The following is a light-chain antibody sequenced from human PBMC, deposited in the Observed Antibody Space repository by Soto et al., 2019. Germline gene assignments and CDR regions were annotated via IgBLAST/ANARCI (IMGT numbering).Light chain of an antibody. Sequence: EIVMTQSPATLSVSPGERATLSCRASQSVSSNLALYQEKPGPPPRLLNYGASSRATSIPDRFSGSGSGTDFTITISRLEPEDFAVYYCQQYGSSLWTFGQGTKVDIK. CDR2: GAS. CDR3: QQYGSSLWT. V-gene: IGKV3-20*01. CDR1: QSVSSN. J-gene: IGKJ1*01.